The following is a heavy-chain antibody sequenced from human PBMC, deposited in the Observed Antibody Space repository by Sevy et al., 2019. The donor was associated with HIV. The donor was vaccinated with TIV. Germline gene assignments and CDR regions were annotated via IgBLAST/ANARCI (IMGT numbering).Heavy chain of an antibody. CDR3: ARDKSKLLLWFRELLAPRSLFDY. D-gene: IGHD3-10*01. CDR2: INPNSGGT. CDR1: GYTFTGYY. J-gene: IGHJ4*02. Sequence: GASVKVSCKASGYTFTGYYMHWVRQAPGQGLEWMGRINPNSGGTNYAKKFQGRVTMTRDTSISTAYMELSRLRSDDTAVYYCARDKSKLLLWFRELLAPRSLFDYWGQGTLVTVSS. V-gene: IGHV1-2*06.